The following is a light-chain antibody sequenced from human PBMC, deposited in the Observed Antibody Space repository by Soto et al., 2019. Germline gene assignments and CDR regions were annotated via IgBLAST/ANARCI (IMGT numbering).Light chain of an antibody. J-gene: IGKJ2*01. CDR1: QSVLYSSNNKNY. CDR3: QQYYSTPYT. V-gene: IGKV4-1*01. Sequence: DIVMTQSPDSLAVSLGERATINCKSSQSVLYSSNNKNYLAWYQQKPGQPPKLLIYWASTRESGVPDRFSGSGSGTDFTLTISSLQAEDVAVYYGQQYYSTPYTFGRGTKLEIK. CDR2: WAS.